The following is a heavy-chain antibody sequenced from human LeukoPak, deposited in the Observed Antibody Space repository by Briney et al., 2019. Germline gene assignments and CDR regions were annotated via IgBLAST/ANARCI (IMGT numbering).Heavy chain of an antibody. CDR3: ATGRRLVITHLDY. V-gene: IGHV1-24*01. CDR2: FDPDDGKT. CDR1: GYTLTELS. D-gene: IGHD3-9*01. Sequence: ASVKVSCKVSGYTLTELSMHWVRQAPGKGLEWMGGFDPDDGKTIYTQKFQGRVTMTEDTSTDTAYMELSSLRSEDTAMYYCATGRRLVITHLDYWGQGTLVTVSS. J-gene: IGHJ4*02.